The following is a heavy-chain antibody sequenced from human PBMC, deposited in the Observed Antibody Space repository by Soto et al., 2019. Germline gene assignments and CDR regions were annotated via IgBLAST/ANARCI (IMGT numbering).Heavy chain of an antibody. CDR1: GFTLSSFG. CDR2: IGGSGAGT. J-gene: IGHJ6*03. D-gene: IGHD2-15*01. Sequence: GGSLRLSCAVSGFTLSSFGMSWVRQAPGKGLEWVSAIGGSGAGTYYADSVRGRFTISRDSSKNTLYLQMTSLRADDTAIYYCAKVGDCSGGGCYASEDYYYYINAWGKGTTVTVSS. CDR3: AKVGDCSGGGCYASEDYYYYINA. V-gene: IGHV3-23*01.